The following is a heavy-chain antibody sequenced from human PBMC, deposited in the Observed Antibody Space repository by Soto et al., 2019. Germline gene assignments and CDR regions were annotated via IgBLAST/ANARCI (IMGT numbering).Heavy chain of an antibody. CDR2: ISYDGSNK. J-gene: IGHJ6*02. D-gene: IGHD4-4*01. CDR1: GFTFSSYA. V-gene: IGHV3-30-3*01. CDR3: AREPAATVKGDYYYYGMDV. Sequence: GGSLRLSCAASGFTFSSYAMHWVRQAPGKGLEWVAVISYDGSNKYYADSVKGRFTISRDNSKNTLYLQMNSLRAEDTAVYYCAREPAATVKGDYYYYGMDVWGQGTTVNVSS.